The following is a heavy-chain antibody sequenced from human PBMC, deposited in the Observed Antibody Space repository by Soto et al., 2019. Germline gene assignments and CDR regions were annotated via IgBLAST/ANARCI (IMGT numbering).Heavy chain of an antibody. J-gene: IGHJ6*02. Sequence: SETLSLTCTVSGGSIRSGGYYWSWVRQNPRRGLEWIGNIYYSGNTYYNPSLKSRLTISVDTSKNQFSLNLSSVTAADTAVYYCARDRLMATAGTARHYFGLDVWGQGTTVTVSS. CDR3: ARDRLMATAGTARHYFGLDV. CDR1: GGSIRSGGYY. D-gene: IGHD5-18*01. CDR2: IYYSGNT. V-gene: IGHV4-31*03.